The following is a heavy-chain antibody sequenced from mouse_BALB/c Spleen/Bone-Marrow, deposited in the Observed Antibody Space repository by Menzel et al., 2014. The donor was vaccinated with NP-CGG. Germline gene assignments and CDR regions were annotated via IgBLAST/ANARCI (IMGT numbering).Heavy chain of an antibody. J-gene: IGHJ4*01. V-gene: IGHV14-3*02. CDR1: GFNIKDTY. CDR3: ARDSPYAMDY. Sequence: EVQLQQSGAELVKPGASVKLSCTASGFNIKDTYMHWVKQRPEQGLEWIGRIDPANGNTKYDPKFQGKATITADTSSNTAYLRLCSLTSEDTAVYYCARDSPYAMDYWGQGTSVTVSS. CDR2: IDPANGNT.